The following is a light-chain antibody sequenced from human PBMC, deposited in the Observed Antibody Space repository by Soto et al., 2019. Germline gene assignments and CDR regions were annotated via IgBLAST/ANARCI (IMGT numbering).Light chain of an antibody. CDR1: GSNIGAGYD. J-gene: IGLJ1*01. CDR3: QSYDMSLNNHV. CDR2: TNI. Sequence: QSVLTQPPSVSGAPGQRVTISCTGSGSNIGAGYDVHWYQHLPGTAPKLLIYTNINRPSGVPDRFSGSRSGTSASLAITGLQAEDEADYYCQSYDMSLNNHVFGTGTKLTVL. V-gene: IGLV1-40*01.